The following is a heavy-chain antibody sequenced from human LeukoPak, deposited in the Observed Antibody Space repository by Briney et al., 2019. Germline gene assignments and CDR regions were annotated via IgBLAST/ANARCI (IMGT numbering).Heavy chain of an antibody. CDR3: ARGRGSSYYYYGMDV. J-gene: IGHJ6*02. D-gene: IGHD2-15*01. CDR2: VNHSGST. Sequence: SEALSLTCAVYGGSFSGYYWSWIRQPPGKGLEWIGEVNHSGSTNYNPSLKSRVTISVDTSKNQFSLKLSSVTAADTAVYYCARGRGSSYYYYGMDVWGQGTTVTVSS. CDR1: GGSFSGYY. V-gene: IGHV4-34*01.